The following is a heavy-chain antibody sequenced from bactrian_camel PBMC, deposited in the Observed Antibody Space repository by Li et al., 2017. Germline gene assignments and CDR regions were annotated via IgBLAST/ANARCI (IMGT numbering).Heavy chain of an antibody. CDR2: FDSDGT. J-gene: IGHJ4*01. D-gene: IGHD2*01. CDR1: GSYSYIER. CDR3: AVTTSCSSGRPMASEYNY. V-gene: IGHV3S53*01. Sequence: HVQLVESGGGSVQAGGSLGLSCVVSGSYSYIERMSWYRQAPGKEREMVATFDSDGTTYADFVKDRFTISKDNAKNTLFLQMNSLKPEDTGVYYCAVTTSCSSGRPMASEYNYWGQGTQVTVS.